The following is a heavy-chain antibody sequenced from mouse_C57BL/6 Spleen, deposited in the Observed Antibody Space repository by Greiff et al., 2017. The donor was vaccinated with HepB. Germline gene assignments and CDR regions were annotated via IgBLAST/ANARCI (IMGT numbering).Heavy chain of an antibody. CDR3: TRSGGPFDY. V-gene: IGHV1-15*01. CDR1: GYTFTDYE. CDR2: IDPETGGT. Sequence: QVQLQQSGAELVRPGASVTLSCKASGYTFTDYEMHWVKQTPVHGLEWIGAIDPETGGTAYNQKFKGKAILTADKSSSTAYMELRSLTSEDSAVYYCTRSGGPFDYWGQGTTLTVSS. D-gene: IGHD3-1*01. J-gene: IGHJ2*01.